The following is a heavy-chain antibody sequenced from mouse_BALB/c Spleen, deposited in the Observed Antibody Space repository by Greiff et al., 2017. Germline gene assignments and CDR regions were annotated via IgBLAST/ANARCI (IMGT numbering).Heavy chain of an antibody. CDR1: GFTFSSYT. V-gene: IGHV5-12-2*01. D-gene: IGHD4-1*01. CDR2: ISNGGGST. Sequence: DVKLVESGGGLVQPGGSLKLSCAASGFTFSSYTMSWVRQTPEKRLEWVAYISNGGGSTYYPDTVKGRFTISRDNAKNTLYLQMSSLKSEDTAMYYCARHGSLAGTWFAYWGQGTLVTVSA. J-gene: IGHJ3*01. CDR3: ARHGSLAGTWFAY.